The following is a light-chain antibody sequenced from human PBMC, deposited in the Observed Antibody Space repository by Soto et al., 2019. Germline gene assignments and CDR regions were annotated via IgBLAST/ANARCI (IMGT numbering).Light chain of an antibody. Sequence: EIVLTQSPATLSVSPGERATLSCRASQSVSSNLAWYQQKPGQAPRLLIYGASTRATDMPGTFSGRGSGTEFTLTITSLRPEDFGVYYCQQYRSWPRTFGQGTKVDIK. J-gene: IGKJ1*01. V-gene: IGKV3-15*01. CDR2: GAS. CDR1: QSVSSN. CDR3: QQYRSWPRT.